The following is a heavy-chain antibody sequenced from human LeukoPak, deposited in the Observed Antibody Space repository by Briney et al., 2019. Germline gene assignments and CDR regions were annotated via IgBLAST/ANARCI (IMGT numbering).Heavy chain of an antibody. J-gene: IGHJ4*02. D-gene: IGHD1-1*01. Sequence: GASVKVSCKASGYTFTSYDINWVRQATGQGLEWMGWMNPNSGNTGYAQKFQGRVTMTRNTSISTAYMELSSLRSEDTAVYYCARVASGTRGQTRGLDYWGQGTLVTVSS. V-gene: IGHV1-8*01. CDR3: ARVASGTRGQTRGLDY. CDR2: MNPNSGNT. CDR1: GYTFTSYD.